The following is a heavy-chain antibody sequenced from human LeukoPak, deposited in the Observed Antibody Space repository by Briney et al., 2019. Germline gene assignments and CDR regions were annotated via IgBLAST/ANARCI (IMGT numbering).Heavy chain of an antibody. CDR2: INPSGGST. D-gene: IGHD3-10*01. V-gene: IGHV1-46*01. CDR3: ARGGGGLQH. J-gene: IGHJ1*01. Sequence: ASVKVSCKASGYTFSRYYMHWVRQAPGQGLEWMGIINPSGGSTSYAQKFQGRVTMTRDTSINTAYMEINRLRSDDTAVYYCARGGGGLQHWGQGTLVTVSS. CDR1: GYTFSRYY.